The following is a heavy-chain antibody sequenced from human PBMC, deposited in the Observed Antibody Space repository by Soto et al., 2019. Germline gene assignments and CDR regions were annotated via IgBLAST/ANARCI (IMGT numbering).Heavy chain of an antibody. CDR1: GFTFSSYA. J-gene: IGHJ4*02. Sequence: PGGSLRLSCAASGFTFSSYAMSWVRQAPGKGLEWVSAISGSGGSTYYADSVKGRFTISRDNSKNTLYLQMNSLRAEDTAVYYCAKEVRIAVAGTVSFDYWGQGTLVTVSS. CDR2: ISGSGGST. CDR3: AKEVRIAVAGTVSFDY. V-gene: IGHV3-23*01. D-gene: IGHD6-19*01.